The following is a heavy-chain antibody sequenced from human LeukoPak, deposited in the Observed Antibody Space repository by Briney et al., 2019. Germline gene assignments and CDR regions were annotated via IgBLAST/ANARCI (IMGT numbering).Heavy chain of an antibody. CDR2: IRSGGDT. CDR3: ARYCSGVSCYSGYDY. J-gene: IGHJ4*02. CDR1: GFTFSSYA. D-gene: IGHD2-15*01. V-gene: IGHV3-23*01. Sequence: GRSLRLSCAASGFTFSSYAMSWVRQAPGKGLEWVSTIRSGGDTYYADSVKGRFTISRDNSKNTLNLQMNSLRAEDTAVYSCARYCSGVSCYSGYDYWGQGTLITVSS.